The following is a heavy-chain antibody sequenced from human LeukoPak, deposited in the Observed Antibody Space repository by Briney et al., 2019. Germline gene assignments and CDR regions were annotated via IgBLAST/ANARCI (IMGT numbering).Heavy chain of an antibody. CDR2: INPNSGGT. Sequence: GASVKVSCKASGYTFTGYYMHWVRQAPGQGLEWMGWINPNSGGTNYAQKFQGRVTMTRDTSISTAYMELSRLRSDDTAVYYRARGEGYCSSTSCYYPVDPWGQGTLVTVSS. D-gene: IGHD2-2*01. V-gene: IGHV1-2*02. J-gene: IGHJ5*02. CDR1: GYTFTGYY. CDR3: ARGEGYCSSTSCYYPVDP.